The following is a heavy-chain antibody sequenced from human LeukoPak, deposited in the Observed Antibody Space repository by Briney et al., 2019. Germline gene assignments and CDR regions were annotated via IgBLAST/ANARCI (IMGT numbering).Heavy chain of an antibody. CDR2: ISSSGGTI. CDR1: GFTFSDYY. J-gene: IGHJ4*02. D-gene: IGHD1-26*01. CDR3: ARDWYSGSYPPDY. Sequence: KPGGSLRLSCAASGFTFSDYYMSWIRQAPGKGLEWVSYISSSGGTIYYADSVKGRFTISRDNAKNSLYLQMNTLRAEDTAVYYCARDWYSGSYPPDYWGQGTLVTVSS. V-gene: IGHV3-11*04.